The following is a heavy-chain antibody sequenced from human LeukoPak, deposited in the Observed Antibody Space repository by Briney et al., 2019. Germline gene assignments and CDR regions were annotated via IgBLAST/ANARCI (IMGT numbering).Heavy chain of an antibody. CDR1: GGSISSGSYY. J-gene: IGHJ6*03. V-gene: IGHV4-61*02. CDR2: IYTSGST. Sequence: SETLSLTCTVSGGSISSGSYYWSWIRQPAGKGLEWIGRIYTSGSTNYNPSLKSRVNISVDTSRNQFSLKLSSVTAADTAVYYCARDVQQLVETGYYYYYMDVWGKGTTVTVSS. D-gene: IGHD6-6*01. CDR3: ARDVQQLVETGYYYYYMDV.